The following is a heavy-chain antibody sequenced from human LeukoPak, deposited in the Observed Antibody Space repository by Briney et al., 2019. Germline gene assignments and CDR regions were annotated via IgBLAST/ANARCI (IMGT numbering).Heavy chain of an antibody. D-gene: IGHD6-13*01. V-gene: IGHV7-4-1*01. CDR3: ATRYSSSHYYYMDV. J-gene: IGHJ6*03. Sequence: ASVKVSCKASGYSITNYAILWVRQAPGQGLEWMGWINTNTEKSTYAPGFTGRYVFSLDSSVNTAYLQIGSLKAEDTAVYYCATRYSSSHYYYMDVWGKGTTVTVSS. CDR1: GYSITNYA. CDR2: INTNTEKS.